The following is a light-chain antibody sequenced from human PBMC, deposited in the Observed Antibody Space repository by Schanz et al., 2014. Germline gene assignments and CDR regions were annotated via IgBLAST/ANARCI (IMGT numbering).Light chain of an antibody. J-gene: IGLJ3*02. Sequence: QSALTQPPSASGSPGQSVTISCTGTSSDVGGYNYVSWYQQHPGKAPKLMIYEVNKRPSGVPDRFTGSKSGNTASLTVSGLQAEDEGDYYCSSYAGSVYWVFGGGTKLTVL. CDR1: SSDVGGYNY. CDR3: SSYAGSVYWV. V-gene: IGLV2-8*01. CDR2: EVN.